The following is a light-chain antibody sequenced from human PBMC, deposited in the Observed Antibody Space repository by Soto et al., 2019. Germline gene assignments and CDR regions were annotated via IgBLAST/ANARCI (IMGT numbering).Light chain of an antibody. CDR1: QSVSSSF. CDR2: GAS. CDR3: QQYVSSPWA. V-gene: IGKV3-20*01. J-gene: IGKJ1*01. Sequence: EIVLAQSPGTLSLSPGESATLSCRASQSVSSSFLAWYQQKAGQAPRLLIYGASRRATGIPDRFSASGSGTDFTLTISRLEPEDFAVYYCQQYVSSPWAFGQGTKVEI.